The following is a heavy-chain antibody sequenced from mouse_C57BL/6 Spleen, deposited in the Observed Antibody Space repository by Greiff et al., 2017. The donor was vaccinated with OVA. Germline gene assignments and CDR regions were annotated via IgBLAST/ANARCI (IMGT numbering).Heavy chain of an antibody. J-gene: IGHJ1*03. V-gene: IGHV5-16*01. CDR2: INYDGSST. CDR1: GFTFSDYY. Sequence: EVKLMESEGGLVQPGSSMKLSCTASGFTFSDYYMAWVRQVPEKGLEWVANINYDGSSTYYLDSLQSRFIISRDNAKNILYLQMSSLKSEDTATYYCARVVYFWYFDVWGTGTTVTVAS. D-gene: IGHD2-1*01. CDR3: ARVVYFWYFDV.